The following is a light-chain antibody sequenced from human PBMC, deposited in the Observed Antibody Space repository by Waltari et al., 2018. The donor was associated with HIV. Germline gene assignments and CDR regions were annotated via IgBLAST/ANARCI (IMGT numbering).Light chain of an antibody. CDR3: AAWDDSLNGVI. V-gene: IGLV1-44*01. J-gene: IGLJ2*01. CDR1: SSNIGSNT. CDR2: SKN. Sequence: QSVLTQPPSASGTPGQRVTMSCSGSSSNIGSNTVNWYQQLPGTAPKLLMYSKNQRPSGVPDRFSGSKSGTSASLAISALQSEDEADYYCAAWDDSLNGVIFGGGTKLTVL.